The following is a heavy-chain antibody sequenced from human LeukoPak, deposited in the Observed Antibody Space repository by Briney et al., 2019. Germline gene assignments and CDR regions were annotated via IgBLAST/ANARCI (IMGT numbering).Heavy chain of an antibody. CDR1: GYTLTELS. CDR3: ATRWIFGGVIGPFFDY. Sequence: GASVKVSCKVSGYTLTELSMHWVRQAPGKRLEWMGGFDPEDGETIYAQKFQGRVTMTEDTSTDTAYMELSSLRSEDTAVYYCATRWIFGGVIGPFFDYWGQGTLVTVSS. D-gene: IGHD3-16*02. V-gene: IGHV1-24*01. CDR2: FDPEDGET. J-gene: IGHJ4*02.